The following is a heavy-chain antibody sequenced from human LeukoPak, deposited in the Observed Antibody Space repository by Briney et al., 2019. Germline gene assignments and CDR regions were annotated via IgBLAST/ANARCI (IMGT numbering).Heavy chain of an antibody. V-gene: IGHV1-46*01. CDR1: GYTFTSYY. Sequence: ASVKVSCKASGYTFTSYYMHWVRQAPGQGLEWMGIINPSGGSTSYAQEFQGRVTMTRDTSTSTVYMELSSLRSEDTAVCYCAREAPRGPYFDYWGQGTLVTVSS. D-gene: IGHD2-15*01. CDR2: INPSGGST. J-gene: IGHJ4*02. CDR3: AREAPRGPYFDY.